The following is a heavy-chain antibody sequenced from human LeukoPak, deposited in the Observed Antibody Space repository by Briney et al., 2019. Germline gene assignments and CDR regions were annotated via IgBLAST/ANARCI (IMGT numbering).Heavy chain of an antibody. J-gene: IGHJ4*02. Sequence: ASVKVSCKASGYTFTDYYLHWARQAPGQGLEWMGWINPNSGGTNYAQRLQGRVTMTRDTSISTAYMDLSRLTSDDTAVYYCARRQRGYSVYESEFDYWGQGTLVTVSS. CDR3: ARRQRGYSVYESEFDY. D-gene: IGHD5/OR15-5a*01. CDR1: GYTFTDYY. CDR2: INPNSGGT. V-gene: IGHV1-2*02.